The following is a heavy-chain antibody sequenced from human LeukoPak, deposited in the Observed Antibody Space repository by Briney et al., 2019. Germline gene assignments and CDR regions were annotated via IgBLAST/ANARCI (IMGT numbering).Heavy chain of an antibody. Sequence: GGSLRLSCAASGFTFSPHYMDWVRQSPGQGLEWVGLVRNKADGYTTIYAASVKGRFTISRDDSKNSVYLQMDSLKTEDTAVYYCGDLGSAGTDHWGQGTLVTVSS. CDR3: GDLGSAGTDH. V-gene: IGHV3-72*01. CDR1: GFTFSPHY. J-gene: IGHJ4*02. CDR2: VRNKADGYTT. D-gene: IGHD3-10*01.